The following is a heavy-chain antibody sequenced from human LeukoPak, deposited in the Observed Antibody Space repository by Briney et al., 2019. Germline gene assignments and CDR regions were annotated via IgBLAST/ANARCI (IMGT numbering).Heavy chain of an antibody. CDR2: IYYSGST. D-gene: IGHD2-2*01. CDR3: ARHARYQNGVDY. J-gene: IGHJ4*02. V-gene: IGHV4-34*01. CDR1: GGSFSGYY. Sequence: SETLSLTCVVYGGSFSGYYWSCIRQPPGKGLEWIGSIYYSGSTYYNPSLKSRVTISVDTSKNQFSLKLSSVTAADTAVYYCARHARYQNGVDYWGQGTLVTVSS.